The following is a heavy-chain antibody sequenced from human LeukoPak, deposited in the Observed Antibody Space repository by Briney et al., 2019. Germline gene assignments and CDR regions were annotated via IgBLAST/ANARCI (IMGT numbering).Heavy chain of an antibody. CDR3: ARLVGASWFDS. Sequence: SQTLSLTCAISGDSVSTNSATWTWLRQSPSRGLEWLCRTYYRSKWSNDYAVSMKSRITINPDTSKSQFSLQLNSVTPEDTAVYYCARLVGASWFDSWGQGTLVTVSS. CDR1: GDSVSTNSAT. CDR2: TYYRSKWSN. J-gene: IGHJ5*01. D-gene: IGHD1-26*01. V-gene: IGHV6-1*01.